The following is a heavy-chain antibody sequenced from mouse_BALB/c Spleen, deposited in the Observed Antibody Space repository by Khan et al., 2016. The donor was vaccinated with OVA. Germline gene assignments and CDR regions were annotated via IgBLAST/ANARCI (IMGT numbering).Heavy chain of an antibody. D-gene: IGHD1-1*02. CDR1: GYTFTSYY. J-gene: IGHJ3*01. Sequence: QVQLQQPGAELVKPGASVKLSCKASGYTFTSYYMYWVKQRPGQGLEWIGGINTSDGGTNFNEKFKSKATLTVDKSSSTAYMQLRSLTSEDSAFYYCTRSGWAACAYRGQGTLVTVSA. CDR3: TRSGWAACAY. V-gene: IGHV1S81*02. CDR2: INTSDGGT.